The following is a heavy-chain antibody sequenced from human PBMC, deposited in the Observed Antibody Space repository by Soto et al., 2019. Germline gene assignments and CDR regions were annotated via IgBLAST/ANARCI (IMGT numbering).Heavy chain of an antibody. CDR1: GYTFISYG. CDR2: ISGHNGDT. CDR3: ARGFHWNYAFDI. Sequence: ASVKVSCKAYGYTFISYGISWVRQAPGQGLEWMGWISGHNGDTKYAQKFQGRVTMTTDTSTSTAYMEVRSLRSDDTAVYYCARGFHWNYAFDISGQGTMVTVSS. J-gene: IGHJ3*02. V-gene: IGHV1-18*01. D-gene: IGHD1-7*01.